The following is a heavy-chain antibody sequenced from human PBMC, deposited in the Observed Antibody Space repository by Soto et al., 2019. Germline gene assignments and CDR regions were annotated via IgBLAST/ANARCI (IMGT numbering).Heavy chain of an antibody. CDR3: ARLSNDDIWGSYRPDQHWYFAL. D-gene: IGHD3-16*02. Sequence: QLQLQESGPGLVKPSEPLSLTCTVSGGSISSSSYYCGWIRQPPGKGLEWIGSIYYSGRTYYNPYLKSRVTISVDTSKNQVSLKMISVTAADTAVYYCARLSNDDIWGSYRPDQHWYFALWGRGTLGTVSS. V-gene: IGHV4-39*01. CDR1: GGSISSSSYY. CDR2: IYYSGRT. J-gene: IGHJ2*01.